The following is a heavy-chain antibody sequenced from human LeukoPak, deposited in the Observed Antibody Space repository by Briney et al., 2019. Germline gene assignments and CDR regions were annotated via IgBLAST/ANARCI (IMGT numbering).Heavy chain of an antibody. D-gene: IGHD3-10*01. J-gene: IGHJ4*02. CDR1: GFTFGDYA. CDR2: IRSKAYGGTT. V-gene: IGHV3-49*03. CDR3: TRAVGDWRGLIRGY. Sequence: GGSLRLSCTASGFTFGDYAMSWFRQAPGHRLEWVGFIRSKAYGGTTEYAASVKGRFTISRDDSKSIAYLQMNSLKTEDTAVYYCTRAVGDWRGLIRGYWGQGTLVTVSS.